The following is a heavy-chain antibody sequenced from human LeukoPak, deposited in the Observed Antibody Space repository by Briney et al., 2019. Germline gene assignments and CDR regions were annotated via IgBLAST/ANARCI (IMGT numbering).Heavy chain of an antibody. V-gene: IGHV5-51*01. CDR3: ARRDLTPKRFFDF. Sequence: EESLKISCQASGYTFTNYWIGCWRQMPGKGLEWMGIIYPGDSDTKYSPSFQGQVTMSADRSIRTAYLQWRSLYACDTVIYYCARRDLTPKRFFDFWGQGTLVTVSS. J-gene: IGHJ4*02. CDR2: IYPGDSDT. D-gene: IGHD4-23*01. CDR1: GYTFTNYW.